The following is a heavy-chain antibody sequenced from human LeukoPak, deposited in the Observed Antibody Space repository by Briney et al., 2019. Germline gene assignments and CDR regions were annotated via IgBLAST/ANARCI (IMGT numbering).Heavy chain of an antibody. Sequence: PSETLSLTRAVYGGSFSGYYWSWIRQPPGKGLEWIGEINHSGSTNCNPSLKSRVTISLDTSNNHFSLKLTSVTAADTAVYYCARRVPGTAIIDYWGQGTQVTVSS. CDR3: ARRVPGTAIIDY. J-gene: IGHJ4*02. CDR1: GGSFSGYY. D-gene: IGHD6-19*01. CDR2: INHSGST. V-gene: IGHV4-34*01.